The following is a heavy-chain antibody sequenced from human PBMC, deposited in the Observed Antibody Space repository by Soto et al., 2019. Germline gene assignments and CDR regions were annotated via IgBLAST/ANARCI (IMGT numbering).Heavy chain of an antibody. Sequence: ASVKVSCKASGGTFSSYAISWVRQAPGQGLEWMGGIIPIFGTANYAQKFQGRVTITADKSTSTAYMELSSLRSEDTAVYYCALINQSYYYYGMDVWGQGTRVTVSS. J-gene: IGHJ6*02. CDR2: IIPIFGTA. CDR1: GGTFSSYA. D-gene: IGHD3-10*01. V-gene: IGHV1-69*06. CDR3: ALINQSYYYYGMDV.